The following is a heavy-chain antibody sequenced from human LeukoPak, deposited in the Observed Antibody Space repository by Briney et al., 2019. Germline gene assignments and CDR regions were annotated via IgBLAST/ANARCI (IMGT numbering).Heavy chain of an antibody. CDR3: ARGARAWDFDY. V-gene: IGHV3-74*01. J-gene: IGHJ4*02. CDR2: VNSDGGAT. CDR1: GFTFSNYW. Sequence: PGGSLRLSCAASGFTFSNYWMHWVRQAPGKGLVWVSRVNSDGGATTYADSVQGRFTISRDNAKNTTYLQMNSLRPEDTAVYYCARGARAWDFDYWGRGTPVTVSS. D-gene: IGHD7-27*01.